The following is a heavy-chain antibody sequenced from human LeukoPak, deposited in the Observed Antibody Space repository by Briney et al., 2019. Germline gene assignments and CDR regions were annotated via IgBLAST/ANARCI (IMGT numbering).Heavy chain of an antibody. J-gene: IGHJ5*02. CDR1: GYSFTSYW. Sequence: GESLKISCKGSGYSFTSYWIGWVRQMPGKGLEWMGIIYPGDSDTRYSPSFQGQVAISADKSISTAYLQWSSLKASDTAMYYCARGGTIFPALVWFDPWGQGTLVTVSS. CDR2: IYPGDSDT. V-gene: IGHV5-51*01. CDR3: ARGGTIFPALVWFDP. D-gene: IGHD3-3*01.